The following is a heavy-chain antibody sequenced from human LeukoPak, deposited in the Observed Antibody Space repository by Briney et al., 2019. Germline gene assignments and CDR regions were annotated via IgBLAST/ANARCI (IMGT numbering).Heavy chain of an antibody. V-gene: IGHV3-33*01. J-gene: IGHJ4*02. CDR2: IWFDGSQT. D-gene: IGHD3-10*01. CDR3: ARAMGSGGYLVDY. CDR1: GFAFSSDA. Sequence: GGSLRLSCAASGFAFSSDAMHWVRQAPGKGLEWVAMIWFDGSQTRYVDSVKGRFTISRDKSKSTLFLQMNGLRAEDTAVYYCARAMGSGGYLVDYWGQGTLVTVSS.